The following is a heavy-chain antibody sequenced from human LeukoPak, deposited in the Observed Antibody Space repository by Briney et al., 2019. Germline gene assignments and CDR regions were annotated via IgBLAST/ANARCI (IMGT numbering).Heavy chain of an antibody. CDR3: ARDRTIAAAGTPDY. V-gene: IGHV1-18*01. CDR1: GYTFTSYG. Sequence: ASVKVSCKASGYTFTSYGINWVRQAPGQGLEWIGWISAYNGNANYAQNLQGRVTMTTDTSTSTAYMELRSLRSDDTAMYYCARDRTIAAAGTPDYWGQGTLVTVSS. J-gene: IGHJ4*02. CDR2: ISAYNGNA. D-gene: IGHD6-13*01.